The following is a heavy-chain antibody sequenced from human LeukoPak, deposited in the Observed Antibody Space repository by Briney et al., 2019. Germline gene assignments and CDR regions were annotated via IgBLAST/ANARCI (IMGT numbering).Heavy chain of an antibody. CDR1: GFTFSTSA. V-gene: IGHV3-30*02. CDR3: ARGRYYFDY. Sequence: PGGSLRLSCGASGFTFSTSAMDWVRQAPGKGLEWVAFLQTDGNTKNYADSVKGRFTISRDNSKNTLYLQMNSLRAEDTAVYYCARGRYYFDYWGQGTLVTVSS. CDR2: LQTDGNTK. J-gene: IGHJ4*02.